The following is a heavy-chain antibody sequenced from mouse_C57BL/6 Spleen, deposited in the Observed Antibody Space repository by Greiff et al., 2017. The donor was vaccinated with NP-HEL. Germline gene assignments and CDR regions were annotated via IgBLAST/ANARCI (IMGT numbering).Heavy chain of an antibody. CDR2: ISSGGSYT. Sequence: EVMLVESGGDLVKPGGSLKLSCAASGFTFSSYGMSWVRQTPDKRLEWVATISSGGSYTYYPDSVKGRFTISRDNAKNTLYLQMSSLKSEDTAMYYCARQDMDYWGQGTSVTVSS. CDR1: GFTFSSYG. V-gene: IGHV5-6*02. J-gene: IGHJ4*01. CDR3: ARQDMDY.